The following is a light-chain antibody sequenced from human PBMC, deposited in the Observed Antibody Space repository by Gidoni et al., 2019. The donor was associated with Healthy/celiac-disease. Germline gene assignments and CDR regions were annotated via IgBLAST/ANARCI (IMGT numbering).Light chain of an antibody. J-gene: IGKJ1*01. V-gene: IGKV1-8*01. Sequence: AIRITQSPSSLSASTGDRVTITCRASQGISSYLAWYQQKPRKAPKLLIDAASTLQSGVPSRFSGSGSGTDFTLTISCLQSEDFATYYCQQYYSYPQTFGQGTKVEIK. CDR2: AAS. CDR1: QGISSY. CDR3: QQYYSYPQT.